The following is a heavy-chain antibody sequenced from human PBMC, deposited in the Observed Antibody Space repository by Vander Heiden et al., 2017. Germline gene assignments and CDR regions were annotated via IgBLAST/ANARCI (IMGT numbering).Heavy chain of an antibody. Sequence: QVQLVESGGGVVQPGRSLRLSCAAAGFTFRSYALHWVRQAPGKGLEWVAVISYDVSNKYYADSVKGRFTISRDNSKNTLYLQMNSLRAEDTAVYYCARDQPYYDFWSGYLDYWGQGTLVTVSS. D-gene: IGHD3-3*01. J-gene: IGHJ4*02. V-gene: IGHV3-30-3*01. CDR2: ISYDVSNK. CDR3: ARDQPYYDFWSGYLDY. CDR1: GFTFRSYA.